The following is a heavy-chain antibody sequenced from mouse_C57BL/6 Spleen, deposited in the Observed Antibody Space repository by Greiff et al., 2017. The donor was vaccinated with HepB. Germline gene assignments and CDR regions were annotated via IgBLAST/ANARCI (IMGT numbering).Heavy chain of an antibody. J-gene: IGHJ1*03. CDR2: IYPGDGDT. CDR3: ARGGGYDYDRYFDV. D-gene: IGHD2-4*01. V-gene: IGHV1-80*01. CDR1: GYAFSSYW. Sequence: EQLQESGAEPVKPGASVKISCKASGYAFSSYWMNWVKQRPGKGLEWIGQIYPGDGDTNYNGKFKGKATLTADKSSSTAYMQLSSLTSEDSAVYFCARGGGYDYDRYFDVWGTGTTVTVSS.